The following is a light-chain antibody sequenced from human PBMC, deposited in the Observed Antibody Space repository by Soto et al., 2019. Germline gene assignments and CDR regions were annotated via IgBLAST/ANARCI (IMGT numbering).Light chain of an antibody. CDR1: SSDVGGYNY. Sequence: QSALTQPASVSGSPGQSITISCTGSSSDVGGYNYVSWYQQHHPGKAPKLMIYDVSNRPSGVSNRFSGSKSGNTASLTISGLRAGDGADYYCSSYTTSSTVVFGGGPKLTVL. CDR3: SSYTTSSTVV. CDR2: DVS. J-gene: IGLJ2*01. V-gene: IGLV2-14*03.